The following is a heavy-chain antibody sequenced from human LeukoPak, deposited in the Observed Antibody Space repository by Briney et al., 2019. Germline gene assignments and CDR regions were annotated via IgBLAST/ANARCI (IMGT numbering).Heavy chain of an antibody. J-gene: IGHJ4*02. V-gene: IGHV3-30*02. CDR2: IRYDGSNK. Sequence: GGSLRLSCAASGFTFSSYGMHWVRQAPGKGLEWVAFIRYDGSNKYYADSVKGRFTISRDNSKNTLYLQVNSLRAEDTAVYYCAKDPNYYDSSGYYSEFDYWGQGTLVTVSS. CDR3: AKDPNYYDSSGYYSEFDY. D-gene: IGHD3-22*01. CDR1: GFTFSSYG.